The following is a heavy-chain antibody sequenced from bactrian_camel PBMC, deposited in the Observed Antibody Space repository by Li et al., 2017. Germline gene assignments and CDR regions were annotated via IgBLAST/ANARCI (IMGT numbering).Heavy chain of an antibody. V-gene: IGHV3S26*01. Sequence: HVQLVESGGGPVQAGGSLRLSCVASGDTRSSYCMAWFRQAPGKEREGVAAAGDDDVTSYTDSVKGRFIISRDNAKNALYLQMNSLKPDDTAMYYCAARPRLYRCAGIAAGRWNEYNSWGRGTQVTVS. D-gene: IGHD1*01. CDR3: AARPRLYRCAGIAAGRWNEYNS. CDR1: GDTRSSYC. CDR2: AGDDDVT. J-gene: IGHJ4*01.